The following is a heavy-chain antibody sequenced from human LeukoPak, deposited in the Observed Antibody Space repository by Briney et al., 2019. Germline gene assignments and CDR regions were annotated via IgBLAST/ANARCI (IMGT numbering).Heavy chain of an antibody. CDR3: AAPRSGPYYYYGMDV. Sequence: GGSLRLSCAASGFTFSSYSMNWVRHAPGKGLEWVSSISSSSSYIYYADSVKGRFTISRDNAKNSLYLQMNSLRAEDTAVYYCAAPRSGPYYYYGMDVWGQGTTVTVSS. CDR2: ISSSSSYI. J-gene: IGHJ6*02. V-gene: IGHV3-21*01. D-gene: IGHD3-3*01. CDR1: GFTFSSYS.